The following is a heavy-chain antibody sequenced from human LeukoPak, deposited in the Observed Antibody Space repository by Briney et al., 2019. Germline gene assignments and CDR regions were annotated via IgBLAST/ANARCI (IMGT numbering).Heavy chain of an antibody. J-gene: IGHJ6*02. V-gene: IGHV3-23*01. Sequence: GGSLRLSCAASGFTFTSFAMNWARQAPGKGLEWVSVISGSGYTTHYADSVKGRFTISRDNFKNTLYLQMNSLRAEDTAVYYCAKKRYGSGTSSPGYLDVWGQGTTVTVSS. D-gene: IGHD1-26*01. CDR2: ISGSGYTT. CDR1: GFTFTSFA. CDR3: AKKRYGSGTSSPGYLDV.